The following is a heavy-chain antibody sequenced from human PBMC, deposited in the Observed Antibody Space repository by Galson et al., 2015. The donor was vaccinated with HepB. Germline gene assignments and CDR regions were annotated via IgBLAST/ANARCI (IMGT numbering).Heavy chain of an antibody. V-gene: IGHV3-49*04. CDR1: GFTFGDYA. J-gene: IGHJ3*02. D-gene: IGHD3-22*01. CDR3: TRVAHYYYDSSGYHDAFDI. CDR2: IRSKAYGGTT. Sequence: SLRLSCAASGFTFGDYAMSWVRQAPGKGLEWVGFIRSKAYGGTTEYAASVKGRFTISRDDSKSIAYLQTNSLKTEDTAVYYCTRVAHYYYDSSGYHDAFDIWGQGTMVTVSS.